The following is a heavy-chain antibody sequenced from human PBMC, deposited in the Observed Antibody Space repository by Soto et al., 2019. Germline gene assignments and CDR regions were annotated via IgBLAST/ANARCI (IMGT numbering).Heavy chain of an antibody. CDR1: GGSFSGFY. Sequence: SETLSLTCAVYGGSFSGFYWSWIRQPPGKGLEWIGKIHHSGSTNYNPSLRSRVTISLDTSKNQFSLKLSSVTAADTAVYYCARSGRDDFTSTVYYYYYMDVWGKGTKVTVSS. J-gene: IGHJ6*03. CDR2: IHHSGST. V-gene: IGHV4-34*01. D-gene: IGHD1-1*01. CDR3: ARSGRDDFTSTVYYYYYMDV.